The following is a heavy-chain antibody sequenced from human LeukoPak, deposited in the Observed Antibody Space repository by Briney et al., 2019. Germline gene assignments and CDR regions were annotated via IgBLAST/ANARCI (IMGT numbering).Heavy chain of an antibody. J-gene: IGHJ2*01. Sequence: GESLKISCKGSGYSFTNYWIGWVRQMPGKGLEWMGITYPGDSDTRYSPSFQGQVTISIDKSISTAYLQWTSLKASDTAMYYCARQVVGATTRYFDIWGRGTLVTVSS. V-gene: IGHV5-51*01. CDR3: ARQVVGATTRYFDI. D-gene: IGHD1-26*01. CDR2: TYPGDSDT. CDR1: GYSFTNYW.